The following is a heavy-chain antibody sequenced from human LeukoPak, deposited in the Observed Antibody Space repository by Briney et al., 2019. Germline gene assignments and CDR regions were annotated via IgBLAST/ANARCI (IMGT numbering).Heavy chain of an antibody. Sequence: SVKVSCKASGGTFSNYAISWVRQAPGQGLEWMGGIIPLFDTADYAQKFQGRLTITADESTSTAYMELSSLRPEDTAVYYCARDLVGSHTGYSSGAWDYWGQGTLVTVSS. CDR1: GGTFSNYA. J-gene: IGHJ4*02. CDR3: ARDLVGSHTGYSSGAWDY. CDR2: IIPLFDTA. V-gene: IGHV1-69*13. D-gene: IGHD3-9*01.